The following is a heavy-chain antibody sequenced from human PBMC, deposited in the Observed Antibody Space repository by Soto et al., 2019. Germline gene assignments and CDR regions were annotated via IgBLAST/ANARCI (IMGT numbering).Heavy chain of an antibody. CDR2: IKQDGSEK. CDR3: ARVLQTGWFGGSYFWGSDY. D-gene: IGHD3-10*01. CDR1: GFTFSSYW. Sequence: EVQLVESGGGVVQPGGSLRLSCAASGFTFSSYWMSWVRQAPGKGLEWVANIKQDGSEKYYVDSVKGRFTIPRDNAKNSLYLQMNSLRAEDTAVYYCARVLQTGWFGGSYFWGSDYWGQGTLVTVSS. J-gene: IGHJ4*02. V-gene: IGHV3-7*01.